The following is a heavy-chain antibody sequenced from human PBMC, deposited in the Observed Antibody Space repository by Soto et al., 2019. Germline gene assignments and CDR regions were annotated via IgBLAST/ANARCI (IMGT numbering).Heavy chain of an antibody. CDR3: ARGGFLEWLLSYYGMDV. V-gene: IGHV1-2*02. CDR1: GYTFTGYY. J-gene: IGHJ6*02. D-gene: IGHD3-3*01. CDR2: INPNSGGT. Sequence: GASVKVSCKASGYTFTGYYMHGVRQAPGQGLEWMGWINPNSGGTNYAQKFQGRVTMTRDTSISTAYMELSRLRSDDTAVYYCARGGFLEWLLSYYGMDVWGQGTTVTVSS.